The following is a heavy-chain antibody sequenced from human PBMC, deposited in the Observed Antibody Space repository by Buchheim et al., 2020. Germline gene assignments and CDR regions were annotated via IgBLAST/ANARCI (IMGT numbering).Heavy chain of an antibody. CDR1: GFTFSSYS. Sequence: EVQLVESGGGLVKPGGSLRLSCAASGFTFSSYSMIWVRQAPGKGLEWVSFISSSTYMHYADSLKGRFTISRDNAKNSLYLQMNSLGAEDTAVYYCARGDSSGYYSPSLFDYWGQGTL. D-gene: IGHD3-22*01. CDR3: ARGDSSGYYSPSLFDY. J-gene: IGHJ4*02. CDR2: ISSSTYM. V-gene: IGHV3-21*01.